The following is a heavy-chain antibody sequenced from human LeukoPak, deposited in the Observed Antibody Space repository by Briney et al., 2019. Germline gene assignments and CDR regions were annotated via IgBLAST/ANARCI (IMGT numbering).Heavy chain of an antibody. D-gene: IGHD5-18*01. CDR3: ARGGYSYRYDY. CDR2: IYYTGST. V-gene: IGHV4-59*01. CDR1: GGSISSYY. Sequence: SETLSLTCTVSGGSISSYYWSWIRQPPGKGLEWIGYIYYTGSTNYNPSFKSRVTMSVDTSKNQFSLKLRSVTAADTAVYYCARGGYSYRYDYWGQGTLVTVSS. J-gene: IGHJ4*02.